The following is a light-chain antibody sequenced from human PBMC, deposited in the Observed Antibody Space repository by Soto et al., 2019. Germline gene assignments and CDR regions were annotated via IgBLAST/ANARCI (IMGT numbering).Light chain of an antibody. Sequence: QSVLTQPGSVSGSPGQSITISCTGTSGDVGGYNYVSWYQHHPGKAPKLIIYEVSDRPSGVSNRFSGSRSGNTVSLTISGLQADDEADYYCNSFTSSSTFVFGGGTKVTVL. CDR2: EVS. J-gene: IGLJ2*01. CDR1: SGDVGGYNY. CDR3: NSFTSSSTFV. V-gene: IGLV2-14*01.